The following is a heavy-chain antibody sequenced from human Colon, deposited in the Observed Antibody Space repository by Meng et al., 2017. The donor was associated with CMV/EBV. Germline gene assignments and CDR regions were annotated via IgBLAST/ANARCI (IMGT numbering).Heavy chain of an antibody. Sequence: GGSLRLSCAASQFTFSDYYMTWVRQAPGKGLEWISYTTSSGTTTYYADSVKGRFTIARDNAKNSLYLQMNSLRAEDMAVYYCVRSGAAAAFDVWGQGTLVPVSS. CDR1: QFTFSDYY. CDR2: TTSSGTTT. CDR3: VRSGAAAAFDV. D-gene: IGHD6-25*01. V-gene: IGHV3-11*04. J-gene: IGHJ4*02.